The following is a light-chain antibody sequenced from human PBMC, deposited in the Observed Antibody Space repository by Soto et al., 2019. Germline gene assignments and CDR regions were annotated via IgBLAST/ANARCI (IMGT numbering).Light chain of an antibody. CDR1: SSDVGGYNY. Sequence: QSALTQTASVSGSPGQSITISCTGTSSDVGGYNYVSWYQQHPGKAPKLMIYDVSNRPSGVSNRFSGSKSGNTASLTISGLQAEDEADYYCSSYTSSSNSVVFGGGTKVTVL. V-gene: IGLV2-14*01. CDR2: DVS. CDR3: SSYTSSSNSVV. J-gene: IGLJ2*01.